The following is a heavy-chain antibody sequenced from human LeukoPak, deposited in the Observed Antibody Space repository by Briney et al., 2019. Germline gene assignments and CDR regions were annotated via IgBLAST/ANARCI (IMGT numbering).Heavy chain of an antibody. D-gene: IGHD3-10*01. V-gene: IGHV3-30-3*01. CDR1: GFTSRNYV. CDR3: AREGYYGSGSPPSLYFDY. Sequence: PGGSLGLSCAASGFTSRNYVIHWVRQAPGKGLEWVAVTSSDLNVKLYADSVKGRFTISRDNSRSTLYLQMNSLRPEDTAIYYCAREGYYGSGSPPSLYFDYWGQGTLVTVSS. CDR2: TSSDLNVK. J-gene: IGHJ4*02.